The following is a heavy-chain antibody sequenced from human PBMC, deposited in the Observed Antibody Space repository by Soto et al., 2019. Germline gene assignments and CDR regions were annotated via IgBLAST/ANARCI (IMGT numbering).Heavy chain of an antibody. CDR3: AREKYCSGGSCYPEDAFDI. D-gene: IGHD2-15*01. J-gene: IGHJ3*02. V-gene: IGHV3-21*01. Sequence: EVQLVESGGGLVKPGGSLRLSCAASGFTFSSYSMNWVRQAPGKGLEWVSSISSSSSYIYYADSVTGRFTISRDNAKNSLYLQMNSLRAEDTAVYYCAREKYCSGGSCYPEDAFDIWGQGTMVTVSS. CDR1: GFTFSSYS. CDR2: ISSSSSYI.